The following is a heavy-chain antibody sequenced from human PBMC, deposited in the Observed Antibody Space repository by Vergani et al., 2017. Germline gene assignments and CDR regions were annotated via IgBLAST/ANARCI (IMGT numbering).Heavy chain of an antibody. CDR1: GGTFSSYT. Sequence: QVQLVQSGAEVKKPGSSVKVSCKASGGTFSSYTISWVRQAPGQGLEWMGRIIPILGIGNYAQKFQGRVTITADKSTGTASMELSSLRSEDTAVYYSARDRGPGITMVRGVENWFDPWGQGTLVTVSS. V-gene: IGHV1-69*08. D-gene: IGHD3-10*01. J-gene: IGHJ5*02. CDR3: ARDRGPGITMVRGVENWFDP. CDR2: IIPILGIG.